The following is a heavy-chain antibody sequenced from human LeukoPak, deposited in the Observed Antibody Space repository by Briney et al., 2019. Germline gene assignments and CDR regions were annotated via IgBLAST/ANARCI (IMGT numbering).Heavy chain of an antibody. D-gene: IGHD2-2*01. CDR2: IYFNGNT. CDR1: GDSIDGYTYC. CDR3: AGAIAGYSNTRGWFDP. Sequence: PSETLSLTCTVSGDSIDGYTYCWNWIRQPVGKDLEWIGRIYFNGNTDYNPSLKSRVIISVDTSKNSVSLRLRSVTAADTAVYYCAGAIAGYSNTRGWFDPWGQGILVTVSS. J-gene: IGHJ5*02. V-gene: IGHV4-61*02.